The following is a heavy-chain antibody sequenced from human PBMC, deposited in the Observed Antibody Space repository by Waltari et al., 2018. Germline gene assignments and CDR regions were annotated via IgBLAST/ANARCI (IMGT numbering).Heavy chain of an antibody. D-gene: IGHD2-8*02. CDR1: GGSFSGYY. Sequence: QVQLQQWGAGLLTPSETLSLTCAVYGGSFSGYYWSWIRQPPGKGLEWIGEINHSGSTNYNPSLKSRVTISVDTSKNQFSLKLSSVTAADTAVYYCARGWSGSRAFQHWGQGTLVTVSS. J-gene: IGHJ1*01. V-gene: IGHV4-34*01. CDR3: ARGWSGSRAFQH. CDR2: INHSGST.